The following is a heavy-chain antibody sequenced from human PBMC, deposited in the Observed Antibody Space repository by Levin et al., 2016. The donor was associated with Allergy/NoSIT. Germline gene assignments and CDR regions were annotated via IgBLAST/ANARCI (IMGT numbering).Heavy chain of an antibody. CDR2: IDYNGET. J-gene: IGHJ4*02. CDR3: ARETVHFDY. CDR1: SDSISSGYY. Sequence: SETLSLTCTVSSDSISSGYYWGWIRQSPGRGLEWIGYIDYNGETNYNPSLGSRVTISADTSKNQFSLKLESVTAADTAVYYCARETVHFDYWGQGTLVTVSS. V-gene: IGHV4-61*01.